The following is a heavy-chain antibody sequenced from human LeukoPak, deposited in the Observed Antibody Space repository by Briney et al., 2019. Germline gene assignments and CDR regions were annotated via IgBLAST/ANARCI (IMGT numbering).Heavy chain of an antibody. V-gene: IGHV1-18*01. CDR3: ARGSPHSNWDIDY. Sequence: ASVKVSCKTSGYTFTSYGISWVRQAPGQGLEWMGWISAYNGNTNYARKLQDRVTMTTDTSTTTVYMELRSLRYGDTAVYYCARGSPHSNWDIDYWGQGTLVTVSS. CDR1: GYTFTSYG. CDR2: ISAYNGNT. D-gene: IGHD1/OR15-1a*01. J-gene: IGHJ4*02.